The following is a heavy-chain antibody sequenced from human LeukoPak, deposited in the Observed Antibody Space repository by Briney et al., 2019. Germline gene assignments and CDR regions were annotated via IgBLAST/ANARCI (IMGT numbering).Heavy chain of an antibody. CDR1: GFTFSSYG. V-gene: IGHV3-30*18. CDR2: ISYDGSNK. J-gene: IGHJ4*02. CDR3: AKDGEAREYSSSQFDY. Sequence: PGGSLRLSCAASGFTFSSYGMHWVRQAPGKGLEWVAVISYDGSNKYYADSVKGRFTISRDNSKNTLYLQMNSLRAEDTAVYYCAKDGEAREYSSSQFDYWGQGTLVTVSS. D-gene: IGHD6-13*01.